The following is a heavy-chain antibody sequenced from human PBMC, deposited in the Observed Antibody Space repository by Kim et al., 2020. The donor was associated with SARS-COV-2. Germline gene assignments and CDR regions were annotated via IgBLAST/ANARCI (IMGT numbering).Heavy chain of an antibody. Sequence: GGSLRLSCAASGFTFSSYGMHWVRQAPGKGLEWVAVISYDGSNKYYADSVKGRFTISRDNSKNTLYLQMNSLRAEDTAVYYCAKVPSVLRFLDALGLWGMDVWGQGTTVTVSS. J-gene: IGHJ6*02. CDR3: AKVPSVLRFLDALGLWGMDV. CDR2: ISYDGSNK. V-gene: IGHV3-30*18. D-gene: IGHD3-3*01. CDR1: GFTFSSYG.